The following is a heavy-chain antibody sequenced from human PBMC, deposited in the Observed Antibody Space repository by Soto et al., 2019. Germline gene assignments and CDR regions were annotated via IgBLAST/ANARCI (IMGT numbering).Heavy chain of an antibody. J-gene: IGHJ4*02. V-gene: IGHV1-18*01. CDR1: GYTFTSYG. D-gene: IGHD4-17*01. CDR3: ARFMAVTTPSTPLDY. CDR2: ISAYNGNT. Sequence: AAVNVSCKASGYTFTSYGISWVRQAPGQGLEWMGWISAYNGNTNYAQKLQGRVTMTTDTSTSTAYMELRSLRSDDTAVYYCARFMAVTTPSTPLDYWGQGTLVTVSS.